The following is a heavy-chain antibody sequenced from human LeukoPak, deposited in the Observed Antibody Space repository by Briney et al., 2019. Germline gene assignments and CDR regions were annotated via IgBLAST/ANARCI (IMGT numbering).Heavy chain of an antibody. V-gene: IGHV5-51*01. J-gene: IGHJ3*02. CDR1: GYSSSHYW. CDR3: ARQSSFTRIEAFDI. D-gene: IGHD3-22*01. CDR2: IYPGDSDT. Sequence: GESLKISCKSSGYSSSHYWIGWVRQMPGKGLEWMGIIYPGDSDTRYSPSFQGQVTISADKSISTAYLQWSSLKASDTAMYYCARQSSFTRIEAFDIWGQGTMVTVSS.